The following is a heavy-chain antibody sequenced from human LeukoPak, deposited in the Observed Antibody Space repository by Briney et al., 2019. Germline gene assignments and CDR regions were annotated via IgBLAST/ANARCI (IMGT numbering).Heavy chain of an antibody. Sequence: PSETLSLTCAVYGGSFSDYYWSWIRQSPGRGLEWIGEINQSGTTDYNPSLKSRVIISVDTSKNQFSLKLSSVTAADTAVYYCAKYGYSYGPYYFDYWGQGTLVTVSS. CDR1: GGSFSDYY. CDR3: AKYGYSYGPYYFDY. J-gene: IGHJ4*02. D-gene: IGHD5-18*01. CDR2: INQSGTT. V-gene: IGHV4-34*01.